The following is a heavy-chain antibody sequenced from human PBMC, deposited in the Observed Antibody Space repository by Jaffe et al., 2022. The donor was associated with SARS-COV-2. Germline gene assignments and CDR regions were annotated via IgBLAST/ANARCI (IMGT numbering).Heavy chain of an antibody. D-gene: IGHD3-22*01. J-gene: IGHJ4*02. CDR3: ARALVMYYYDSSGPFDY. CDR2: INPNSGGT. V-gene: IGHV1-2*02. Sequence: QVQLVQSGAEVKKPGASVKVSCKASGYTFTGYYMHWVRQAPGQGLEWMGWINPNSGGTNYAQKFQGRVTMTRDTSISTAYMELSRLRSDDTAVYYCARALVMYYYDSSGPFDYWGQGTLVTVSS. CDR1: GYTFTGYY.